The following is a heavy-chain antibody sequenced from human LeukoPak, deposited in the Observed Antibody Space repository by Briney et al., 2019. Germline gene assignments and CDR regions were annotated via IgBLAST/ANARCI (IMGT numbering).Heavy chain of an antibody. CDR2: INPNSGGT. CDR1: GSTFTDYY. J-gene: IGHJ6*03. D-gene: IGHD6-13*01. V-gene: IGHV1-2*02. CDR3: ASPPVPQAAAITPGYFYYYMDV. Sequence: ASVKVSCKASGSTFTDYYMHWVRQAPGQGLEWMGWINPNSGGTNFAQKFQGRVTMTRDTSISTAYMELNRLRSDDTAVYYCASPPVPQAAAITPGYFYYYMDVWGKGTTVTVSS.